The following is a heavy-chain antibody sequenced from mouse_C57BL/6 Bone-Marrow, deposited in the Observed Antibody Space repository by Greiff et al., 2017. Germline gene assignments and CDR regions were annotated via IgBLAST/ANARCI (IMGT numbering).Heavy chain of an antibody. D-gene: IGHD1-1*01. J-gene: IGHJ1*03. V-gene: IGHV1-50*01. CDR2: IDPSDSYT. Sequence: QVQLQQSGAELVKPGASVTLSCKASGYTFTSYWMQWVKQRPGQGLEWIGEIDPSDSYTNYNQKFKGKATLTVDKSSSTAYMQLSSLTSEDSAVYYCAKEDYGSPYWYFDVWGTGTTVTISS. CDR1: GYTFTSYW. CDR3: AKEDYGSPYWYFDV.